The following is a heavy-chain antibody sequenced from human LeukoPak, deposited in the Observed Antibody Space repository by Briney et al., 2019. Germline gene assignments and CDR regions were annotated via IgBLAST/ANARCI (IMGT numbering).Heavy chain of an antibody. CDR2: IYTSGST. J-gene: IGHJ4*02. CDR3: ARLGGSGWYYDILTGYYDYFDY. D-gene: IGHD3-9*01. V-gene: IGHV4-4*07. Sequence: SETLSLTCTVSGGSISSYYWSWIRQPAGKGLEWIGRIYTSGSTNYNPSLKSRVTMSVDTSKNQFSLKLSSVTAADTAVYHCARLGGSGWYYDILTGYYDYFDYWGQGTLVTVSS. CDR1: GGSISSYY.